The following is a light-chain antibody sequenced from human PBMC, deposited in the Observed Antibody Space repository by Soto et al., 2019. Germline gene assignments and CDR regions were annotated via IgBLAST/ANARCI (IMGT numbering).Light chain of an antibody. CDR1: QSISSD. Sequence: DIQITQSPSSLSASVVYRVTIPCGASQSISSDLNWYQQKPGQAPQLLIFAASGLQSGVPSRFSGSGSGTDFTLTISSPQPEDFATYYCQQSYSSPITFGQGTLLEIK. V-gene: IGKV1-39*01. CDR2: AAS. J-gene: IGKJ5*01. CDR3: QQSYSSPIT.